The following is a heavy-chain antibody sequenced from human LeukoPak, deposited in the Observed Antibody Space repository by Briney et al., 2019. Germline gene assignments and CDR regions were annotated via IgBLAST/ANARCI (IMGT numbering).Heavy chain of an antibody. CDR1: GYRFTNYW. J-gene: IGHJ3*02. V-gene: IGHV5-51*01. Sequence: GESLKISCKGSGYRFTNYWIGWVRQMPGKGLEWMGMLYPGDSGARFSPSFQGRVTMSVDRSINTACLQWSSLRASDTAMYYCATSREVAASHAFDIWGQGAVVTVSS. CDR2: LYPGDSGA. D-gene: IGHD6-19*01. CDR3: ATSREVAASHAFDI.